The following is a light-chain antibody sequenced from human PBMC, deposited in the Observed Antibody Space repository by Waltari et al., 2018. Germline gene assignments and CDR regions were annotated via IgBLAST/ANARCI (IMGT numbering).Light chain of an antibody. Sequence: IQMTESPSSLPASVGHRVTIACRASQSISSYLNWYQQKPGKAPKLLIYAASSLQSGVPSRFSGSGSGTDFTLTISSLQPEDFATYYCQQSYSSPRYTFGQGTKLEIK. CDR3: QQSYSSPRYT. J-gene: IGKJ2*01. V-gene: IGKV1-39*01. CDR2: AAS. CDR1: QSISSY.